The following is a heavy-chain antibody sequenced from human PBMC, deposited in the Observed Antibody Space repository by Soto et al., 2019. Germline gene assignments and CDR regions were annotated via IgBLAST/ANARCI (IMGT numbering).Heavy chain of an antibody. CDR2: INYSGST. V-gene: IGHV4-39*01. Sequence: SETLSLTCTVSGGSISSSSYYWGWIRQPPGKGLEWIGRINYSGSTHYNPSLKSRDTISVDTSKNQFSLKLSSVSVADTAVYYCASGDYVGTSNWFDPWGQGTLVT. CDR3: ASGDYVGTSNWFDP. CDR1: GGSISSSSYY. J-gene: IGHJ5*02. D-gene: IGHD4-17*01.